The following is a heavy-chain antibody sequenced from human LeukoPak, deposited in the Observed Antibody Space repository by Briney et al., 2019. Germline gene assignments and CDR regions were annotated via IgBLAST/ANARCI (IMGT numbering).Heavy chain of an antibody. CDR2: IGTSSTTI. D-gene: IGHD3-9*01. V-gene: IGHV3-48*04. CDR3: ARATYYDILTEPPELVYYDYYGMDV. Sequence: GGSLRLSCAASGFTFSSYTMNWVRQPPGKGLEWVSNIGTSSTTIYYADSVKGRFTISRDNAKNSLYLQMSSLRAEDTAVYYCARATYYDILTEPPELVYYDYYGMDVWGQGTTVTVSS. J-gene: IGHJ6*02. CDR1: GFTFSSYT.